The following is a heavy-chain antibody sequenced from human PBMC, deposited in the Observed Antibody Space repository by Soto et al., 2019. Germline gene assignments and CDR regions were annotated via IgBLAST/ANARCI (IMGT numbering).Heavy chain of an antibody. Sequence: QITLKESGPTLVKPTQTLTLTCAFSGFSLTTVGVGVGWIRQPPGKALEWLALIYWDDDKRYRPSLKTRLSITKDTSKNQVVLMMTNMDPVDTGTYYCAHRRAFIGVVYGMDVWGQGTTVTVSS. CDR3: AHRRAFIGVVYGMDV. V-gene: IGHV2-5*02. J-gene: IGHJ6*02. CDR2: IYWDDDK. D-gene: IGHD3-3*01. CDR1: GFSLTTVGVG.